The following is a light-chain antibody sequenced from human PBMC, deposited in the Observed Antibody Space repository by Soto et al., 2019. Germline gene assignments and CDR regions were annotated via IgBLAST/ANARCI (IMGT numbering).Light chain of an antibody. Sequence: DIQMTQSPSSLSASVGDRVTITCRASQNINRYLNWYQQKPGKAPKLLIYGASSLESGVPSRFSGSGSGTDFTLTISNLQPEDFATYYCHQSSSTPLTFGGGAKVEMK. V-gene: IGKV1-39*01. CDR2: GAS. CDR3: HQSSSTPLT. CDR1: QNINRY. J-gene: IGKJ4*01.